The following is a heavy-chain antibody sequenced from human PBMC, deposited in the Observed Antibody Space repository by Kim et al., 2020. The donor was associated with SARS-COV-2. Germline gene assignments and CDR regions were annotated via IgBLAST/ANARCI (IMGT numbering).Heavy chain of an antibody. D-gene: IGHD3-3*01. J-gene: IGHJ6*01. Sequence: GGSLRLSCAASGFTFSSYAMHWVRQAPGKGLEWVAVISYDGSNKYYADSVKGRFTISRDNSKNTLYLQMNSLRAEDTAVYSCTRDIQSPLEGTPYYYY. CDR3: TRDIQSPLEGTPYYYY. V-gene: IGHV3-30*04. CDR2: ISYDGSNK. CDR1: GFTFSSYA.